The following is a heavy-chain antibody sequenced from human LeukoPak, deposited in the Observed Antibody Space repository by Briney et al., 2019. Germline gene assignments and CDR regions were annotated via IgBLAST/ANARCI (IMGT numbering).Heavy chain of an antibody. D-gene: IGHD3-10*01. J-gene: IGHJ4*02. CDR2: IYYSGST. V-gene: IGHV4-30-4*01. CDR3: ARDIGAPFNPFFNY. CDR1: GGSISSGEYY. Sequence: SQTLSLTCNVSGGSISSGEYYWSWIRQPPGKGLEWIGYIYYSGSTYYNPSLKSRVTISVDTSKNQFSLKLSSVTAADTAVYYCARDIGAPFNPFFNYWGQGTLVTVSS.